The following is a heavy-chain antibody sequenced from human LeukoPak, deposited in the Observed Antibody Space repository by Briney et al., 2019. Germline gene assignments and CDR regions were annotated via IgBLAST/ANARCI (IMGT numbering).Heavy chain of an antibody. CDR2: INPTGGST. J-gene: IGHJ4*02. CDR1: GYTFTSYY. Sequence: ASVKVSCKASGYTFTSYYMHWVRQAPGQGLEWMGLINPTGGSTGYAQKFQGRVTMTRDMSTSTVYMELSSLRSEDTAVYYCARRAQTEYNWNHHIDYWGQGTLVTVSS. CDR3: ARRAQTEYNWNHHIDY. D-gene: IGHD1-20*01. V-gene: IGHV1-46*01.